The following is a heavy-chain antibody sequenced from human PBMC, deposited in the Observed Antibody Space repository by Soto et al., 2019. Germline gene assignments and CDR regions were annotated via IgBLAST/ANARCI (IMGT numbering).Heavy chain of an antibody. CDR2: IWYDGSNK. V-gene: IGHV3-33*03. Sequence: LRLSCAASGFTFSSYGMHWVRQAPGKGLEWMAVIWYDGSNKYYADSVKGRFTISRDNTKNFLYLQMNSLRAEDTAVYFCASVTLRFSYGIDVWGQGTTVTVSS. J-gene: IGHJ6*02. CDR3: ASVTLRFSYGIDV. D-gene: IGHD3-3*01. CDR1: GFTFSSYG.